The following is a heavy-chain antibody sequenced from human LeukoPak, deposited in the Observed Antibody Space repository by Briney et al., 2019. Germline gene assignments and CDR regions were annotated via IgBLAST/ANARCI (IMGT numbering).Heavy chain of an antibody. CDR2: IKEDGSEK. Sequence: GGSLRLSCAASGFTFSNYWMSWVRQAPGKGLEWVANIKEDGSEKYYVDSVKGRFTISRDNARNSLYLQMNSLRAEDTAVYYCASGRQLGYWGQGTLVIVSS. J-gene: IGHJ4*02. V-gene: IGHV3-7*01. CDR3: ASGRQLGY. D-gene: IGHD6-13*01. CDR1: GFTFSNYW.